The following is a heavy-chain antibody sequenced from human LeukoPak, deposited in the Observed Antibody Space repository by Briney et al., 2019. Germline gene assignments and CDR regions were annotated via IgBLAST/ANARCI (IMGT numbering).Heavy chain of an antibody. J-gene: IGHJ4*02. V-gene: IGHV3-23*01. CDR3: ARDLDRFGGWYEY. D-gene: IGHD6-19*01. Sequence: GGSLRLSCVASGFTFRFYGMSWVRQAPGKGLEWVSFIGGSGGSTYYADFMKGRFTISRDNSKNTLFLQMNSLRAEDTAVYYCARDLDRFGGWYEYWGQGTLVTVSS. CDR2: IGGSGGST. CDR1: GFTFRFYG.